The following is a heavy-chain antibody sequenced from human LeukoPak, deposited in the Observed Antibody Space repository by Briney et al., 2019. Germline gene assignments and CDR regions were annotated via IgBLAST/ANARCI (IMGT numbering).Heavy chain of an antibody. Sequence: TGRSLRLSCAASGFTLSNYGMHWVRQAPGKGLEWVAVIWYDGTNKYYADSVKGRFTISRDNSKNTLYLQMNSLRAEDTAVYYCAIEGQDDGRTPDYWGQGTLVTVSS. CDR1: GFTLSNYG. CDR3: AIEGQDDGRTPDY. D-gene: IGHD1-1*01. CDR2: IWYDGTNK. V-gene: IGHV3-33*01. J-gene: IGHJ4*02.